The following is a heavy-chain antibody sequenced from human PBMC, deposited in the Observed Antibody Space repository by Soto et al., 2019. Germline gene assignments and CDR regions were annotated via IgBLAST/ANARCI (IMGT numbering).Heavy chain of an antibody. CDR3: AKVLNPKLLLFQN. CDR1: GFTFSAFA. V-gene: IGHV3-23*01. Sequence: PGGSLRLSCAASGFTFSAFAMSWVRQAPGKGLEWVSGISNSGGLTNYADSVTGRFTISRDNSKHTVSLQMNSLRADDTAVYYCAKVLNPKLLLFQNWGQGTLVTVSS. D-gene: IGHD2-21*02. CDR2: ISNSGGLT. J-gene: IGHJ1*01.